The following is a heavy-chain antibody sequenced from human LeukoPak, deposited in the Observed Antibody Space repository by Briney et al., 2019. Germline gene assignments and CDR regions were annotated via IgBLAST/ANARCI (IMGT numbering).Heavy chain of an antibody. J-gene: IGHJ4*02. CDR3: ARWLSYYFDY. V-gene: IGHV4-31*03. D-gene: IGHD3-22*01. CDR2: IYYSGST. CDR1: GCSNSSGGYY. Sequence: SETLSLTCTVSGCSNSSGGYYWSWIRQHPGKGLEWIGYIYYSGSTYYNPSLKSRVTISVDTSKNQFSLKLSSVTAADTAVYYCARWLSYYFDYWGQGTLVTVSS.